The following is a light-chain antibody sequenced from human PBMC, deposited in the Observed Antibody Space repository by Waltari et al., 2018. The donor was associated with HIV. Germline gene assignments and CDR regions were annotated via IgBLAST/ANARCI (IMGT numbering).Light chain of an antibody. CDR1: SSDVGGYNY. Sequence: QSALTQPPSASGSPGQSVTISCTGTSSDVGGYNYVSWYQQHPGKAPKPMIYGVNKRPSGAPVRYSGSKAGNTASLTVSGLQGEDEAEYYCSSYGGSNNVVFGGGTKLTVL. J-gene: IGLJ2*01. CDR2: GVN. CDR3: SSYGGSNNVV. V-gene: IGLV2-8*01.